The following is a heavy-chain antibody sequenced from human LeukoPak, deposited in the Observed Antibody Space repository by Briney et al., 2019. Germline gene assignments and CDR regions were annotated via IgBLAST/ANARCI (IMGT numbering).Heavy chain of an antibody. V-gene: IGHV5-51*01. J-gene: IGHJ4*02. D-gene: IGHD3-22*01. CDR2: IYPGDSDT. CDR1: GYSFTSYW. CDR3: ARQAPTYYYDSSGYYYLDY. Sequence: GESLKISCKGSGYSFTSYWIGWVRQMPGKGLEWMGIIYPGDSDTRYSPSFQGQVTISADKSISTAYLQWCSLKASDTAMYYCARQAPTYYYDSSGYYYLDYWGQGTLVTVSS.